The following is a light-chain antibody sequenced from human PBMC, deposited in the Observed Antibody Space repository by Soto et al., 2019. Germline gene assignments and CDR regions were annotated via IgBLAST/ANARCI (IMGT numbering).Light chain of an antibody. J-gene: IGKJ1*01. CDR1: QSISNY. Sequence: DIQMTQSPSSLSASVGDRVTITCRARQSISNYLNWYQQKPGKAPKLLMYAASALQSGVPSRFSGSGSGTDFTLTISSLQPEDFATYYCQQSYSIPWTFGQGTKVEIK. V-gene: IGKV1-39*01. CDR3: QQSYSIPWT. CDR2: AAS.